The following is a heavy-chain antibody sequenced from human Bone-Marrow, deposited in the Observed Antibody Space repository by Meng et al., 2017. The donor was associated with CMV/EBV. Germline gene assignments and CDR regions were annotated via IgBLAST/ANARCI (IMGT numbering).Heavy chain of an antibody. J-gene: IGHJ4*02. CDR3: ARVNAAYYYYDS. D-gene: IGHD3-16*01. CDR1: GFTFSSYE. CDR2: ISSSGSTI. V-gene: IGHV3-48*03. Sequence: GGSLRLSCAASGFTFSSYEMNWVRQAPGKGLEWVSYISSSGSTIYYADSVKGRFTISRDNAKKSLYLQMNSLRAEDTAHYYCARVNAAYYYYDSWGQGTVVTVSS.